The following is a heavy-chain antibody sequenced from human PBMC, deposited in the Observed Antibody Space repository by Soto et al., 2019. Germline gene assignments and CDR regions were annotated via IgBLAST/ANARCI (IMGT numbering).Heavy chain of an antibody. V-gene: IGHV3-7*03. CDR1: GFTFSGYY. Sequence: PGGSLRLSCAASGFTFSGYYMTWVRQSPGRGLEWVGNIKQDGSEKYYVDSLKGRFSISRDNAKNSLYLQMNSLRAEDTALYYCAKGHFTDYYGSGSYYYNWFDPWGQGTLVTVSS. D-gene: IGHD3-10*01. J-gene: IGHJ5*02. CDR3: AKGHFTDYYGSGSYYYNWFDP. CDR2: IKQDGSEK.